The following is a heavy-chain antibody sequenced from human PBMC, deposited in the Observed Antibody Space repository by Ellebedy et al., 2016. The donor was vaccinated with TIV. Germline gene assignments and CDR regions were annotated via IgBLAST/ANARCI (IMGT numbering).Heavy chain of an antibody. CDR2: IYYSGST. Sequence: SETLSLXXAVYGGSFSGYYWSWVRQPPGKGLEWIGYIYYSGSTRYNPSLTSRVTISLDMSKNQFSLSLNSVTAADTAVYYCSRDGASCSSTSCQDVFDIWGQGTMVTVSS. D-gene: IGHD2-2*01. J-gene: IGHJ3*02. CDR3: SRDGASCSSTSCQDVFDI. CDR1: GGSFSGYY. V-gene: IGHV4-59*01.